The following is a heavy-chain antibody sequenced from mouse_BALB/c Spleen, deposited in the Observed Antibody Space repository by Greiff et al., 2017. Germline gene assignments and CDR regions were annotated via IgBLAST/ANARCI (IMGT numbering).Heavy chain of an antibody. V-gene: IGHV1S127*01. J-gene: IGHJ4*01. CDR2: IDPSDSYT. D-gene: IGHD1-1*01. CDR1: GYTFTSYW. Sequence: QVQLQQPGAELVKPGASVKMSCKASGYTFTSYWMHWVKQRPGQGLEWIGTIDPSDSYTSYNQKFKGKATLTVDTSSSTAYMQLSSLTSEDSAVYYCTRHYGSPSYAMDYWGQGTSVTVSS. CDR3: TRHYGSPSYAMDY.